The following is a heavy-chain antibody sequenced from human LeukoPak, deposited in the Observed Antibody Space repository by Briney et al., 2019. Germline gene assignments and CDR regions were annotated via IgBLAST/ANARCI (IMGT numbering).Heavy chain of an antibody. CDR2: IYYRGST. J-gene: IGHJ4*02. CDR3: ARARPPKLRYFDY. D-gene: IGHD3-9*01. Sequence: PSETLSLTCTVSGGSINNYYWSWIRQPPGKGLEWIGYIYYRGSTNYNPSLKSRVTISVDTSKNQFSLKLSSVTAADTAVYYCARARPPKLRYFDYWGQGTLVTVSS. V-gene: IGHV4-59*12. CDR1: GGSINNYY.